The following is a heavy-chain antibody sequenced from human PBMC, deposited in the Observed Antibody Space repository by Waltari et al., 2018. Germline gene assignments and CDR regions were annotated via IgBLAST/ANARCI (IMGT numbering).Heavy chain of an antibody. J-gene: IGHJ4*02. Sequence: QLQLQESGPGLVKPSETLSLTCTVSGGSISSSSYYWGWIRQPPGKGLEWIGSIYYSGSTYYNPSLKSRVTISVDTSKNQFSLKLSSVTAADTAVYYCARRYSYGPTVYWGQGTLVTVSS. V-gene: IGHV4-39*01. CDR1: GGSISSSSYY. CDR2: IYYSGST. D-gene: IGHD5-18*01. CDR3: ARRYSYGPTVY.